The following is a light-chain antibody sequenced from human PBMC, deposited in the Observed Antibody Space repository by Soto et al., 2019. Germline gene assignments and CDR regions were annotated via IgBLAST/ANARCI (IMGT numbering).Light chain of an antibody. Sequence: EVVMTQSPATLSVSPGERATLSCRASQSVSSNLAWYQQKPGQAPRLLIYGASTRAAGIPARFSGSGSGTDFTLTITRLQSEDFGVYYCHQHNNWWTFGQGPKVEI. CDR2: GAS. CDR1: QSVSSN. V-gene: IGKV3-15*01. CDR3: HQHNNWWT. J-gene: IGKJ1*01.